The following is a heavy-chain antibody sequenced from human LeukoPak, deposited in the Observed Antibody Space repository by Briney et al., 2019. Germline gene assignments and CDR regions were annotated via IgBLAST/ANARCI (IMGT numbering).Heavy chain of an antibody. J-gene: IGHJ4*02. CDR1: GFTFSSYG. CDR2: ISYDGSNK. V-gene: IGHV3-30*03. D-gene: IGHD5-24*01. Sequence: GGSLRLSCAASGFTFSSYGMHWVRQAPGKGLEWVAVISYDGSNKYYADSVKGRFTISRDNSKNTLYLQMNSLRAEDTAVYYCARTPRDGYNSLDYWGQGTLVTVSS. CDR3: ARTPRDGYNSLDY.